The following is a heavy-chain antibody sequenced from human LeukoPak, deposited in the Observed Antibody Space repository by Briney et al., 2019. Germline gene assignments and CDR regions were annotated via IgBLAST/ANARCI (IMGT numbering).Heavy chain of an antibody. J-gene: IGHJ4*02. CDR3: ARDLSIVTYYDFWSGYAGFDY. CDR2: IKQDGSEK. Sequence: PGGSLRLSCAASGFTFSSYWMSWVRQAPGKGLEWVANIKQDGSEKYYVDSVKGRFTISRDNAKNSLYLQTNSLRAEDTAVYYCARDLSIVTYYDFWSGYAGFDYWGQGTLVTVSS. V-gene: IGHV3-7*01. D-gene: IGHD3-3*01. CDR1: GFTFSSYW.